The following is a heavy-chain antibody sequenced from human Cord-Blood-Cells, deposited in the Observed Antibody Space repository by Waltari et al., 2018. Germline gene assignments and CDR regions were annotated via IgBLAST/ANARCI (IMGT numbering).Heavy chain of an antibody. Sequence: EVQLVVPGGGLVQPGRPRRLSCAASGPTFSSCWISRVRPAPGKGREGVANIKQDGSEKYYVASVKGRFTISRDNAKNSLYLQMNSLRAEDTAVYYCARGYYDSSGYYYYWGQGTLVTVSS. CDR1: GPTFSSCW. V-gene: IGHV3-7*01. D-gene: IGHD3-22*01. CDR2: IKQDGSEK. CDR3: ARGYYDSSGYYYY. J-gene: IGHJ4*02.